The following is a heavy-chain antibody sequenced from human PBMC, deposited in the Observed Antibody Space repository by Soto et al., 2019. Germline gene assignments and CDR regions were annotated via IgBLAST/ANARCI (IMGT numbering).Heavy chain of an antibody. J-gene: IGHJ4*02. CDR1: GFTFSSYA. D-gene: IGHD6-19*01. V-gene: IGHV3-23*01. CDR2: ICAGGGCT. CDR3: AKISVSSNSEN. Sequence: PGGSLRLSCAASGFTFSSYAMSWVRQAPGKGLEWVSAICAGGGCTYYADSVKGRFTLSRDNSKNTLYLQMNSLRAEDTAIYYCAKISVSSNSENWGQGTLVTVSS.